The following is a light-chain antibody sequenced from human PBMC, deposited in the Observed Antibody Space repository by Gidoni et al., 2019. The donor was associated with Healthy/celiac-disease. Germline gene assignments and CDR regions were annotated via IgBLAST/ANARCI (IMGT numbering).Light chain of an antibody. CDR3: CSYAGSSTFYV. V-gene: IGLV2-23*01. Sequence: QSALTQPASVSGSPGQSITISCTGTSSDVGSYNLVSWYQQHPGKAPNLMIYEGSKRPSGVSNRFSGSKSGNTASLTISGLQAEDEADYYCCSYAGSSTFYVFGTGTKVXV. CDR2: EGS. CDR1: SSDVGSYNL. J-gene: IGLJ1*01.